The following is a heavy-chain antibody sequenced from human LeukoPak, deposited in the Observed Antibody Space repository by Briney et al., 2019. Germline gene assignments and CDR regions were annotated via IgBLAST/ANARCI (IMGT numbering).Heavy chain of an antibody. CDR1: GFTFSSYA. D-gene: IGHD5-18*01. CDR2: ISSNGGST. V-gene: IGHV3-64*01. J-gene: IGHJ3*02. CDR3: ARARSSYGYGDAFDI. Sequence: GGSLRLSCADSGFTFSSYAMHWVRQAPGKGLEYVSAISSNGGSTYYANSVKGRFTISRDNSKNTLYLQMGSLRAEDMAVYYCARARSSYGYGDAFDIWGQGTMVTVSS.